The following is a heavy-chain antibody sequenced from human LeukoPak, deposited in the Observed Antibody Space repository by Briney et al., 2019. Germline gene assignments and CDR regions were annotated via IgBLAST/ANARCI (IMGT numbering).Heavy chain of an antibody. J-gene: IGHJ4*02. Sequence: GGSLRLSCAASGFTFSSYSMNWVRQAPGKGLEWVANIKQDGSEKYYVDSVKGRFTISRDNAKNSLYLQMNSLRAEDTAVYYCAKAGGGYADDYWGQGTLVTVSS. CDR1: GFTFSSYS. CDR2: IKQDGSEK. CDR3: AKAGGGYADDY. V-gene: IGHV3-7*01. D-gene: IGHD5-12*01.